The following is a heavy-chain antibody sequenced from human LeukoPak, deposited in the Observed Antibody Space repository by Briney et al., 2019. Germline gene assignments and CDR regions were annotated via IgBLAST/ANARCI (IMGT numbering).Heavy chain of an antibody. CDR2: IIPIFGTT. CDR1: GGTFSSYA. D-gene: IGHD3-22*01. V-gene: IGHV1-69*06. Sequence: GASVKVSCKASGGTFSSYAISWVRQAPGQGLEWMGGIIPIFGTTNYAQKFQDRVTITADKSTSTAYMELSSLRSEDTAVYYCARGRIVVERAFDIWGQGTMVTVSS. CDR3: ARGRIVVERAFDI. J-gene: IGHJ3*02.